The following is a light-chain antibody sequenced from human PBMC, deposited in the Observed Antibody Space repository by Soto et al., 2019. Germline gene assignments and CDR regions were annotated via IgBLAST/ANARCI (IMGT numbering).Light chain of an antibody. CDR1: QSVSSSY. J-gene: IGKJ1*01. CDR3: QQDGSSRT. CDR2: GAS. Sequence: EIVLTQSPGTLSLSPGERATLSCRASQSVSSSYLAWYQQKPGQAPRLLIYGASSRATGIPDRFSGSGSGTYFPLTISRLEPEDFAVYYCQQDGSSRTFGQGTKVEIK. V-gene: IGKV3-20*01.